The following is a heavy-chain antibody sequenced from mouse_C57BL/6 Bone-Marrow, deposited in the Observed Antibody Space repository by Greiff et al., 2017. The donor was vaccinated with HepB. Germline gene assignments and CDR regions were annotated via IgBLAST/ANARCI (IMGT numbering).Heavy chain of an antibody. Sequence: QVQLQHPGAELVRPGPSVKLSCKASGYTFTSYWMHWVKQRPGQGLEWIGVIDPSDSYTNYNQKFKGKATLTVDTSSSTAYMQLSSLTSEDAAVYYCARGSDYYGSSYIDYWGQGTTLTVSS. D-gene: IGHD1-1*01. CDR1: GYTFTSYW. CDR3: ARGSDYYGSSYIDY. CDR2: IDPSDSYT. J-gene: IGHJ2*01. V-gene: IGHV1-59*01.